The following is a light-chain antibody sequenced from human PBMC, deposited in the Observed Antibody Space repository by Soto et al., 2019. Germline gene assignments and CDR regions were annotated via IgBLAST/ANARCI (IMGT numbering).Light chain of an antibody. CDR1: QSLSDT. J-gene: IGKJ1*01. CDR3: QQYSKWPPWT. CDR2: RAS. V-gene: IGKV3-15*01. Sequence: EIVMTQSPAPLAGSPGETVTLSCRASQSLSDTLAWYQQKPGQAPSLLIFRASTRAPGVPARFSGRGSGTEFTLTISGLQSEDFAVYHCQQYSKWPPWTFGPGTTVDSK.